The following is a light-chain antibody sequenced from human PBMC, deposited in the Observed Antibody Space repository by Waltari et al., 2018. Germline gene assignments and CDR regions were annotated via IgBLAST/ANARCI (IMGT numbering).Light chain of an antibody. CDR3: TSYASSSTFGV. CDR1: SSDIGNYNR. V-gene: IGLV2-18*02. CDR2: DVS. J-gene: IGLJ2*01. Sequence: QAALTQSPSVSGSPGPSVTISCTGTSSDIGNYNRVSWYQQHPGKAPKLVIYDVSNRPCGVSARFAGAKSGNTASRILSGLQAEDEADYYCTSYASSSTFGVFGGGTRLTVL.